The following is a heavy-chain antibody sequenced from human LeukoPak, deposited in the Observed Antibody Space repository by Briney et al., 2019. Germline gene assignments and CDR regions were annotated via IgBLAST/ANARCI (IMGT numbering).Heavy chain of an antibody. D-gene: IGHD6-13*01. Sequence: SVKVSCKASGGTFNSYAISWVRRAPGQGLEWMGGIIPIFGTANYAQKFQGRVTITADESTSTAYMELSSLRSEDTAVYYCARRVSYSSSWYGRQGYFDYWGQGTLVTVSS. V-gene: IGHV1-69*13. J-gene: IGHJ4*02. CDR1: GGTFNSYA. CDR3: ARRVSYSSSWYGRQGYFDY. CDR2: IIPIFGTA.